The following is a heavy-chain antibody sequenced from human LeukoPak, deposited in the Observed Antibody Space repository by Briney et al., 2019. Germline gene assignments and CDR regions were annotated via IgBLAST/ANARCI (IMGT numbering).Heavy chain of an antibody. J-gene: IGHJ4*02. V-gene: IGHV1-18*01. CDR1: DYTFSSHG. Sequence: ASVKVSCKASDYTFSSHGISWVRQAPGQGLEWMGWISTSYGNTNYAQKFQGRVTMITDTSTSTAFMELRSLRSDDTAVFYCARVSLLDGRWLHRGYYFDYWGQGTLVTVSS. CDR2: ISTSYGNT. D-gene: IGHD5-24*01. CDR3: ARVSLLDGRWLHRGYYFDY.